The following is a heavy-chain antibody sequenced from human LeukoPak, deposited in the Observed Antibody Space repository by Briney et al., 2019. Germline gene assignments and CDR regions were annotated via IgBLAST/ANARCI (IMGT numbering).Heavy chain of an antibody. Sequence: ASVKVSCKASGYTFTSYGISWVRQAPGQGLEWMGWISAYNGNTNYAQKLQGRVAMTTDTSTSTAYMELRSLRSDDTAVYYCGRVVTAMYLDYWGQGTLVTVSS. CDR3: GRVVTAMYLDY. J-gene: IGHJ4*02. D-gene: IGHD2-21*02. V-gene: IGHV1-18*01. CDR2: ISAYNGNT. CDR1: GYTFTSYG.